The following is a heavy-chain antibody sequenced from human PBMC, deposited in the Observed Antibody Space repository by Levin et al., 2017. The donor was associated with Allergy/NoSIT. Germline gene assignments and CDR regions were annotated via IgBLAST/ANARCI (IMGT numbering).Heavy chain of an antibody. V-gene: IGHV4-59*01. CDR3: ARAGYSYGLDY. CDR1: GGSISSYY. J-gene: IGHJ4*02. Sequence: ASETLSLTCTVSGGSISSYYWSWIRQPPGKGLEWIGYIYYSGSTNYNPSLKSRVTISVDTSKNQFSLKLSSVTAADTAVYYCARAGYSYGLDYWGQGTLVTVSS. CDR2: IYYSGST. D-gene: IGHD5-18*01.